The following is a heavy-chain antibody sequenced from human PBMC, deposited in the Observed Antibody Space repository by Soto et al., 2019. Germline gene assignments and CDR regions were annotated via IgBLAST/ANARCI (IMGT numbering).Heavy chain of an antibody. V-gene: IGHV1-3*01. J-gene: IGHJ4*02. D-gene: IGHD3-10*01. Sequence: ASVKVSCKASGYTFTSYAMHWVRQAPGQRLEWMGWINAGNGNTKYSQKFQGRVTMATDTSTSTAYMELRSLGSDDTAVYYCASGWFGEFVYQFDYLGQGTLVTGSS. CDR1: GYTFTSYA. CDR2: INAGNGNT. CDR3: ASGWFGEFVYQFDY.